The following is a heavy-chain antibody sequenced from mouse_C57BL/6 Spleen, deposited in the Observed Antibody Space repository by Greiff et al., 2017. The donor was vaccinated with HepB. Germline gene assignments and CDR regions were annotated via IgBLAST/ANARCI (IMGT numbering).Heavy chain of an antibody. V-gene: IGHV1-55*01. CDR3: ARFYDGYLAWFAY. D-gene: IGHD2-3*01. CDR2: IYPGSGST. Sequence: QVHVKQPGAELVKPGASVKMSCKASGYTFTSYWITWVKQRPGQGLDWIGDIYPGSGSTNYNEKFKSKATLTVDTSSSTAYMQLSSLTSEDSAVYYCARFYDGYLAWFAYWGQGTLVTVSA. J-gene: IGHJ3*01. CDR1: GYTFTSYW.